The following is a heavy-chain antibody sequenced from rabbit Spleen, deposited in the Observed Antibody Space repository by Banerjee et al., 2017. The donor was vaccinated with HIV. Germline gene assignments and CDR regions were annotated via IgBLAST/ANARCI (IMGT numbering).Heavy chain of an antibody. Sequence: QSLEESGGDLVKPGASLTLTCTASGFSLSSNYWICWVRQAPGKGLEWIACIYAGSTGSTYYASWAKGRFTISKTSSTTVTLQMTSLTAADTATYFCGRGPYNNAWGPDYFTLWGPGTLVTVS. CDR1: GFSLSSNYW. J-gene: IGHJ4*01. D-gene: IGHD3-1*01. V-gene: IGHV1S40*01. CDR2: IYAGSTGST. CDR3: GRGPYNNAWGPDYFTL.